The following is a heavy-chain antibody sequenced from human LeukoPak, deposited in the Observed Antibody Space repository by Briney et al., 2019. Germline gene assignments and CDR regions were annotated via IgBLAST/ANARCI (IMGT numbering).Heavy chain of an antibody. Sequence: GGSLRLSCAASGFTFSSYAMSWVRQAPGKGLEWVSAISGSGGSTYYADSVKGRFTISRDNSKNTLYLQMNSLRAEDTAVYYCARDRLAVAGYYYGMDVWGQGTTVTVSS. D-gene: IGHD6-19*01. J-gene: IGHJ6*02. CDR2: ISGSGGST. CDR1: GFTFSSYA. V-gene: IGHV3-23*01. CDR3: ARDRLAVAGYYYGMDV.